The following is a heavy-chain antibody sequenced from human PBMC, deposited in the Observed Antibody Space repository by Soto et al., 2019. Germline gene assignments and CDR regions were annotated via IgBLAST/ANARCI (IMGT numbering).Heavy chain of an antibody. V-gene: IGHV4-59*01. CDR2: IYYSGST. J-gene: IGHJ5*02. CDR3: ARATYYYDSSGYYFSP. CDR1: GGSISSYY. D-gene: IGHD3-22*01. Sequence: PSETLSLTCTVSGGSISSYYWSWIRQPPGKGLEWIGYIYYSGSTNYNPSLKSRVTISVDTSKNQFSLKLSSVTAADTAVYYCARATYYYDSSGYYFSPWGQGTLVTVSS.